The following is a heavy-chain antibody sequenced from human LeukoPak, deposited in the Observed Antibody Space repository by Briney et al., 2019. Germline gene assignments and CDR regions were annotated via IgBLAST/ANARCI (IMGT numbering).Heavy chain of an antibody. CDR3: ARLPNIVDAFDI. D-gene: IGHD2/OR15-2a*01. Sequence: GESLKISCKGSGYSFITYRIGWVRQMPGKGLEWMGIIYPGDSDTRYSPSFQGQVTISVDKSISTAYLQWSSLKASDTAMYNCARLPNIVDAFDIWGQGTMVTVSS. CDR1: GYSFITYR. J-gene: IGHJ3*02. V-gene: IGHV5-51*01. CDR2: IYPGDSDT.